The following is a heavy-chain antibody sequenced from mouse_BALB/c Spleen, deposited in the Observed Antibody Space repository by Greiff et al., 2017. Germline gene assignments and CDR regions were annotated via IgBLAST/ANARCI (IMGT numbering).Heavy chain of an antibody. Sequence: VQLQQSGAELVKPGAPVKLSCKASGYTFTSYWMNWVKQRPGRGLEWIGRIDPSDSETHYNQKFKDKATLTVDKSSSTAYIQLSSLTSEDSAVYYCASGYGNYVNYYAMDYWGQGTSVTVSS. CDR1: GYTFTSYW. V-gene: IGHV1-69*02. CDR2: IDPSDSET. D-gene: IGHD2-1*01. CDR3: ASGYGNYVNYYAMDY. J-gene: IGHJ4*01.